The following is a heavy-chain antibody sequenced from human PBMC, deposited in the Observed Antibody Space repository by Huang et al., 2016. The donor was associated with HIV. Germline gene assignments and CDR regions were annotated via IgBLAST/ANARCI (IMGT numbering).Heavy chain of an antibody. V-gene: IGHV1-2*05. D-gene: IGHD3-3*01. CDR2: INPNTGDT. J-gene: IGHJ4*02. Sequence: QVQLVQSGTEMKKPGASVTVSCKASGYTFTGYHIHWVRQAPGQGLESMGRINPNTGDTNYAQKLQGRVTMTRDTSISTAYMEVSRPRSDDTVVYYCARGEPTYYDFWSGYSGLDYWGQGTLVTVSS. CDR3: ARGEPTYYDFWSGYSGLDY. CDR1: GYTFTGYH.